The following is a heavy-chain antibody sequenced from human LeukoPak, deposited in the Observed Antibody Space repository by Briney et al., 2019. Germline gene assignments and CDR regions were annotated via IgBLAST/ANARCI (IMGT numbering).Heavy chain of an antibody. D-gene: IGHD4-23*01. V-gene: IGHV1-69*05. Sequence: ASVKVSCKASGGTFSSYAISWVRQAPGQGLEWMGGIIPIFGTANYAQKFQGRVTITTDESTSTAYMELSSLRSEDTAVYYCARHDYGGNDAFDIWGQGTMVTVSS. CDR3: ARHDYGGNDAFDI. CDR1: GGTFSSYA. CDR2: IIPIFGTA. J-gene: IGHJ3*02.